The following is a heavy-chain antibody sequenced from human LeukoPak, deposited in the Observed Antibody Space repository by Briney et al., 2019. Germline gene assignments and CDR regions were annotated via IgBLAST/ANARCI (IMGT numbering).Heavy chain of an antibody. Sequence: ASVKVSCKVSGYTLTELSMHWVRQAPGKGLEWMGGFDPEDGETIYAQKFQGRVTMTEDTSTDTAYMELSSLRSEDTPVYYCATSGTNPTYYYYYMDVWGKGTTVTVSS. J-gene: IGHJ6*03. CDR3: ATSGTNPTYYYYYMDV. CDR1: GYTLTELS. V-gene: IGHV1-24*01. CDR2: FDPEDGET. D-gene: IGHD1-14*01.